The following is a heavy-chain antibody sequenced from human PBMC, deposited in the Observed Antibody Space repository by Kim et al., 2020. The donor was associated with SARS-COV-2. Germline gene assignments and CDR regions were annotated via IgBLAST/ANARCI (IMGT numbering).Heavy chain of an antibody. Sequence: SETLSLTCTVSGGSISSGGYYWSWIRQHPGKGLEWIGYIYYSGSTYYNPSLKSRVTISVDTSKNQFSLKLSSVTAADTAVYYCARGGHYYGSGSFASWFDPWSQGTLVTVSS. CDR1: GGSISSGGYY. CDR3: ARGGHYYGSGSFASWFDP. CDR2: IYYSGST. V-gene: IGHV4-31*03. J-gene: IGHJ5*02. D-gene: IGHD3-10*01.